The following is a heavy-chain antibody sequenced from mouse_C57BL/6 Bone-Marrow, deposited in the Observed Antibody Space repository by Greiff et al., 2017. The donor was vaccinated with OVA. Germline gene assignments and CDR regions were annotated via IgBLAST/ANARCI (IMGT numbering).Heavy chain of an antibody. CDR3: GRRGLRSLAY. Sequence: QVQLQQPGAELVRPGSSVKLSCKASGYTFTSYWMHWVKQRPIQGLEWIGNIDPSDSETHYKQKLKGKATLTVDKSSSTAYMQLSSLTSEDSAVYYCGRRGLRSLAYWGQGTLVTVSA. CDR1: GYTFTSYW. CDR2: IDPSDSET. D-gene: IGHD2-2*01. V-gene: IGHV1-52*01. J-gene: IGHJ3*01.